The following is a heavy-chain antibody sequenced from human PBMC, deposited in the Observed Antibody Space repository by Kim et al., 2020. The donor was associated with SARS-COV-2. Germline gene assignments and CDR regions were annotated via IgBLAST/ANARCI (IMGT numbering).Heavy chain of an antibody. CDR2: ISSSGSTI. CDR3: RFVVVVAAKGAKDAFDI. J-gene: IGHJ3*02. CDR1: GFTFSSYE. D-gene: IGHD2-15*01. Sequence: GGSLRLSCAASGFTFSSYEMNWVRQAPGKGLEWVSYISSSGSTIYYADSVKGRFTISRDNAKNSLYLQMNSLRAEDTAVYYCRFVVVVAAKGAKDAFDIWGQGTMVTVSS. V-gene: IGHV3-48*03.